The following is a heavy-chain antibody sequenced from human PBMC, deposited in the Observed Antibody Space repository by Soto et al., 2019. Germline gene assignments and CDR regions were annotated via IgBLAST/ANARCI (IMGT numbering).Heavy chain of an antibody. CDR1: GYTFTGYY. CDR3: ARGLYSSTRIYGMDV. CDR2: INPNSGGT. D-gene: IGHD6-13*01. V-gene: IGHV1-2*04. J-gene: IGHJ6*02. Sequence: QVQLVQSGAEVKKPGASVKVSCKASGYTFTGYYMHWVRQAPGQGLEWMGWINPNSGGTNYAQKFQGWVTMXMDXSXSTAYMELSRLRSDDTAVYYCARGLYSSTRIYGMDVWGQGTTVTVSS.